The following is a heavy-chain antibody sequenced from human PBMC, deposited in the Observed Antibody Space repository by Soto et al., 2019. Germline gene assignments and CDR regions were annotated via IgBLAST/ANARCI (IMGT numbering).Heavy chain of an antibody. CDR3: ARSLLDEYSSSWRSAYYGMDV. V-gene: IGHV1-2*02. Sequence: ASVTVSCKASGYTFTSYDINWVRQANEQGLEWMGWMNPNSGGTNNAQKFQGRVTMTRDTSTSTVYMELSALISDDTAVYFCARSLLDEYSSSWRSAYYGMDVWGQGTTVTVSS. J-gene: IGHJ6*02. D-gene: IGHD2-2*01. CDR1: GYTFTSYD. CDR2: MNPNSGGT.